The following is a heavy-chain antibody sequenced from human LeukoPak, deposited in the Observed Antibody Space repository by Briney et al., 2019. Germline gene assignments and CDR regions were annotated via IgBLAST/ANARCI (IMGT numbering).Heavy chain of an antibody. CDR2: IDWDDDK. CDR3: ARIRSAVADEYGMDV. CDR1: GFSLSTSGMC. Sequence: SGPTLVNPTQTLTLTCTFSGFSLSTSGMCVSWIRQPPGKALEWLARIDWDDDKYYSTSLKTRLTISKDTSKNQVVLTMTNMDPVDTATYYCARIRSAVADEYGMDVWGQGTTVTVSS. J-gene: IGHJ6*02. V-gene: IGHV2-70*11. D-gene: IGHD6-19*01.